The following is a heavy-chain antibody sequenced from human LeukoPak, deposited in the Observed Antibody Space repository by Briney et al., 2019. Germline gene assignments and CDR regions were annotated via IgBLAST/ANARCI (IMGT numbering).Heavy chain of an antibody. V-gene: IGHV4-34*01. CDR2: INHSGST. Sequence: SETLSLTCAVYGGSFSGYYWSWTRQPPGKGLEWIGEINHSGSTNYNPSLKSRVTISVDTSKNQFSLKLSSVTAADTAVYYCARGAYYYDSSGYSSPHFDYWGQGTLVTVSS. CDR3: ARGAYYYDSSGYSSPHFDY. J-gene: IGHJ4*02. CDR1: GGSFSGYY. D-gene: IGHD3-22*01.